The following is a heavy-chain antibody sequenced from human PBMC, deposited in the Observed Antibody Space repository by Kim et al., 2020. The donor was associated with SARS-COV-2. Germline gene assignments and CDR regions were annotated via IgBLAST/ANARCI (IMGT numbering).Heavy chain of an antibody. Sequence: GGSLRLSCAVSGFTFRTYWMHWVRQGPGKGLVWVARILTDGSIRSYADSVKGRFTISRDNAKNTLFLQMNSLRADDTAVYYCAREGTGSVYIDSWGQGTLVTVSS. J-gene: IGHJ4*02. CDR1: GFTFRTYW. V-gene: IGHV3-74*01. CDR3: AREGTGSVYIDS. D-gene: IGHD1-1*01. CDR2: ILTDGSIR.